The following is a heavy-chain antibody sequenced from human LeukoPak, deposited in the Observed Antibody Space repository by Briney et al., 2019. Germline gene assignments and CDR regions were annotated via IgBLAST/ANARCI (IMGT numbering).Heavy chain of an antibody. Sequence: AASVKVSCKASGYTFTSYAMHWVRQAPGQRLEWMGWINAGNGNTKYSQKFQGRVTITRDTSASTAYMELSSLRSEDTAVYYCARDPRVVTAMYYFDYWGQGTLVTVSS. CDR1: GYTFTSYA. V-gene: IGHV1-3*01. J-gene: IGHJ4*02. D-gene: IGHD2-21*02. CDR2: INAGNGNT. CDR3: ARDPRVVTAMYYFDY.